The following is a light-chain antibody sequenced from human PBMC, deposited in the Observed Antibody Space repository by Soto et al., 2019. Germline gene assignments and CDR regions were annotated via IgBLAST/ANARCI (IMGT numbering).Light chain of an antibody. CDR1: QGINTY. CDR2: GAS. CDR3: QQLYSYPFT. J-gene: IGKJ3*01. V-gene: IGKV1-9*01. Sequence: DIQLTQSPPFLSAFVGDRVTITCRASQGINTYLTWYQQKPGKAPKLLIYGASALQSGVPSRLSGSGSGTEFTLTISSLQPEDFGTFFCQQLYSYPFTFGPGTKVDIK.